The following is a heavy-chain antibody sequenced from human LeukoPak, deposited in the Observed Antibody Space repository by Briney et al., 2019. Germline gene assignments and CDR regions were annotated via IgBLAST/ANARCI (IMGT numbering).Heavy chain of an antibody. J-gene: IGHJ4*02. CDR1: GFTFSSYA. Sequence: GGSLRLSCAASGFTFSSYAMHRVRQAPGKGLEYLSAISSNGGSTYYANSVKGRFTISRDNSKNTLYLQMGSLRAEDMAVYYCARGRGLYCSSTSCSSFDYWGQGTLVTVSS. D-gene: IGHD2-2*01. CDR2: ISSNGGST. V-gene: IGHV3-64*01. CDR3: ARGRGLYCSSTSCSSFDY.